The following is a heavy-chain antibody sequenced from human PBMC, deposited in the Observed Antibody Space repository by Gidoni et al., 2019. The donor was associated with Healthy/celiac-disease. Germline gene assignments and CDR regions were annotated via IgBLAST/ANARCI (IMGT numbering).Heavy chain of an antibody. J-gene: IGHJ3*02. CDR2: IYSGGST. CDR1: GFTVSSNY. CDR3: ARDSFSRPHGDRYDAFDI. D-gene: IGHD4-17*01. V-gene: IGHV3-66*02. Sequence: EVQLAESGGGLVQPGGSLRLSCAASGFTVSSNYMSWVRQAPGKGLEWVSIIYSGGSTYYADSVKGRFTISRDNSKNTLYLQMNSLRAEDTAVYYCARDSFSRPHGDRYDAFDIWGQGTMVTVSS.